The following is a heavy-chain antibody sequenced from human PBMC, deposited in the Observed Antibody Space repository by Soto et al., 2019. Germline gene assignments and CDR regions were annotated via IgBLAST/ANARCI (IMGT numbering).Heavy chain of an antibody. CDR1: GGSISSSSYY. D-gene: IGHD6-19*01. CDR3: ARHRQFYYYYRLDV. J-gene: IGHJ6*02. V-gene: IGHV4-39*01. Sequence: SETLSLTCTVSGGSISSSSYYWGWIRQPPGKGLEWIGSIYYSGSTYYNPSLKSRVTISVDTSKNQFSLKLSSVTAADTAVYYCARHRQFYYYYRLDVWGQGTTVTVSS. CDR2: IYYSGST.